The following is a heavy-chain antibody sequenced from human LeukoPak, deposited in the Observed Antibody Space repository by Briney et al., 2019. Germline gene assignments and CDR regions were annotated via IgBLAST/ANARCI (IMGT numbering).Heavy chain of an antibody. CDR1: GGSISSYY. Sequence: PSETLSLTCTVSGGSISSYYWSWIRQPAGKGLEWIGRIYTSGSTNYNPSLKSRVTMSVDTSKNQFSLKLSSVTAADTAVYYCAGDSGIFQNKRYYYYGMDVWGQGTTVTVSS. V-gene: IGHV4-4*07. CDR3: AGDSGIFQNKRYYYYGMDV. J-gene: IGHJ6*02. D-gene: IGHD3-10*01. CDR2: IYTSGST.